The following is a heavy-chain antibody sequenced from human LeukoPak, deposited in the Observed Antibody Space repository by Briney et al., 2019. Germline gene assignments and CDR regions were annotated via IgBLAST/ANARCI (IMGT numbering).Heavy chain of an antibody. D-gene: IGHD7-27*01. V-gene: IGHV3-7*04. CDR2: IQQDGGEK. CDR1: GFTFSRYW. J-gene: IGHJ4*02. Sequence: GGSLRLSCAASGFTFSRYWMSWVRQAPGKGLEWVANIQQDGGEKYYVDSVKGRFTISRDNAKNSLYLQMNSLKAEDTAMYYCARDDNWGSDYWGQGTLVTVLS. CDR3: ARDDNWGSDY.